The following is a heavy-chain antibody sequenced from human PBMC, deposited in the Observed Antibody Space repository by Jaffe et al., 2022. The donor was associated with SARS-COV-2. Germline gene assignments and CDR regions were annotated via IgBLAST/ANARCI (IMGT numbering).Heavy chain of an antibody. CDR1: GGSFSGYY. D-gene: IGHD1-1*01. CDR2: INHSGST. J-gene: IGHJ6*02. Sequence: QVQLQQWGAGLLKPSETLSLTCAVYGGSFSGYYWSWIRQPPGKGLEWIGEINHSGSTNYNPSLKSRVTISVDTSKNQFSLKLSSVTAADTAVYYCARVEPLIYGYYYYGMDVWGQGTTVTVSS. V-gene: IGHV4-34*01. CDR3: ARVEPLIYGYYYYGMDV.